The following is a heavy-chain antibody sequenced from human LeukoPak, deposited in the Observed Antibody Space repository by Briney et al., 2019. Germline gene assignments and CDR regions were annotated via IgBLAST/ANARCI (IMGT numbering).Heavy chain of an antibody. CDR1: RFTVSNNH. D-gene: IGHD6-19*01. CDR3: ARASRWLAFDN. Sequence: GGSLGLSCVASRFTVSNNHMNWVRQAPGKGLEWVSVIYNGDNTYYADSVQGRSTISKDNSKNTLYLQTNSLRPEDTAVYFCARASRWLAFDNWGQGTLVTVSS. V-gene: IGHV3-66*01. J-gene: IGHJ4*02. CDR2: IYNGDNT.